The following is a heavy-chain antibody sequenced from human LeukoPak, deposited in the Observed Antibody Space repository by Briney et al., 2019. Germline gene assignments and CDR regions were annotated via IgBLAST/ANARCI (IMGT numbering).Heavy chain of an antibody. CDR3: ARAAYSSTWYSRYFDL. Sequence: GGSLRLTCAASGFTFRSYDMHWVRQATGKGLEWVSGIGTAGEIYYPGSVKGRFTISRENAKNSLYLQMNSLRAGGTAVYYCARAAYSSTWYSRYFDLWGRGTLVTVSS. D-gene: IGHD6-13*01. V-gene: IGHV3-13*01. CDR1: GFTFRSYD. CDR2: IGTAGEI. J-gene: IGHJ2*01.